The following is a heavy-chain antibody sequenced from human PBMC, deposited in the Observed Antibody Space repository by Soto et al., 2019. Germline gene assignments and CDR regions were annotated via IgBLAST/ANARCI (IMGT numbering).Heavy chain of an antibody. CDR3: ARGRGLYNSGRSQLDS. Sequence: SVKVSCKASGGSFSKYTVNWVRQAPRQGLEWMGGIIPRFGTTNYAPTLQDRVTITADESMNTVYMELSSLRSEDTALYYCARGRGLYNSGRSQLDSWGQGTLVTSPQ. CDR2: IIPRFGTT. V-gene: IGHV1-69*13. D-gene: IGHD1-26*01. J-gene: IGHJ4*02. CDR1: GGSFSKYT.